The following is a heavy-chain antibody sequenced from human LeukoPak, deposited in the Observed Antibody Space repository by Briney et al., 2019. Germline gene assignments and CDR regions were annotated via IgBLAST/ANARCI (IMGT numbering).Heavy chain of an antibody. CDR1: GGTFSKYT. V-gene: IGHV1-69*13. J-gene: IGHJ4*02. D-gene: IGHD6-13*01. CDR2: ITPLFGTA. Sequence: ASVKVSCKASGGTFSKYTISWVRQRPGQGLEWMGGITPLFGTANYAQKFQGRVTITADESTSTAYMELSSLRSEDTAVYYCARVMGIPIAAAGTGVFDYWGQGTLVTVSS. CDR3: ARVMGIPIAAAGTGVFDY.